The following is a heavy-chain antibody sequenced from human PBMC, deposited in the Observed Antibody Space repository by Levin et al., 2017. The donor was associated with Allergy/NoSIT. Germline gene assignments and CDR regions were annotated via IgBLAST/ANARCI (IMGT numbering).Heavy chain of an antibody. Sequence: PGGSLRLSCAASGFTFSSYGMHWVRQAPGKGLEWVAVISYDGSNKYYADSVKGRFTISRDNSKNTLYLQMNSLRAEDTAVYYCAKDLQDDRALYYYYGMDVWGQGTTVTVSS. CDR3: AKDLQDDRALYYYYGMDV. CDR2: ISYDGSNK. J-gene: IGHJ6*02. CDR1: GFTFSSYG. V-gene: IGHV3-30*18. D-gene: IGHD1-1*01.